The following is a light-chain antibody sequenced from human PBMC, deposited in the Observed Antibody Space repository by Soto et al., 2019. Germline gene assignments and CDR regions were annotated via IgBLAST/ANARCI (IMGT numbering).Light chain of an antibody. Sequence: DIQMTQSPSSLSASVGDRITITCRASQSIISYLNWYQQKPGKAPNLMIYAASSLQSGVPSRFSGSGSGTDFTLTISSLQPEDFATYYCQQSYSTPTTVGQGTRLEIK. J-gene: IGKJ5*01. CDR1: QSIISY. CDR2: AAS. CDR3: QQSYSTPTT. V-gene: IGKV1-39*01.